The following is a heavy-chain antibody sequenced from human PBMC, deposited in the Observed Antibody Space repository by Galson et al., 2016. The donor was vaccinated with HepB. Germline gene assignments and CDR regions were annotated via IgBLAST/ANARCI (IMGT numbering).Heavy chain of an antibody. CDR3: ARGIHLKYYFDY. CDR1: GGSFSGYH. J-gene: IGHJ4*02. CDR2: INQSGST. V-gene: IGHV4-34*01. Sequence: SETLSLTCDIYGGSFSGYHWSWVRQPPGKGLEWIGEINQSGSTNYNPSLKSRVSISVDTSKNQFSLKLSSVTAADTAVYYCARGIHLKYYFDYWGQGTLVTVSS.